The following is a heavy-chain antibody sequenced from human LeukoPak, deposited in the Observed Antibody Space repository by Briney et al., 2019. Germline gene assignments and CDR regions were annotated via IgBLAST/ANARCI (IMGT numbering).Heavy chain of an antibody. J-gene: IGHJ4*02. CDR1: GFPFSSYG. D-gene: IGHD4-17*01. V-gene: IGHV3-33*03. Sequence: AGGSLRLSCAASGFPFSSYGIHWVGQAPGKGLDWVAVIWYDGRKEYYADSVKGRFTISRDNSKHTVYLQMNSLRAEDTAVYYCAKEDGDYEFYFDSWGQGTLVTVSS. CDR3: AKEDGDYEFYFDS. CDR2: IWYDGRKE.